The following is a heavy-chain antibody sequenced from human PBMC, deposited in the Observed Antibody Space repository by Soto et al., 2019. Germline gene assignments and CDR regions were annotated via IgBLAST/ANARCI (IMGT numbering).Heavy chain of an antibody. V-gene: IGHV4-59*08. CDR2: IYYSGST. Sequence: SETLSLTCTVSGGSISSYYWSWIRQPPGKGLEWIGYIYYSGSTNYNPSLKSRVTISVDTSKNQFSLKLSPVTAADTAVYYCARQYDFWSGYYGLDYWGQGTLVTVSS. D-gene: IGHD3-3*01. CDR3: ARQYDFWSGYYGLDY. CDR1: GGSISSYY. J-gene: IGHJ4*02.